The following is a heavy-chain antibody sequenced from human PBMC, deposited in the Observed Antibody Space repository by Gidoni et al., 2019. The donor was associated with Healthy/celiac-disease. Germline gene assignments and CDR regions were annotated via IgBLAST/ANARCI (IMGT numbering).Heavy chain of an antibody. V-gene: IGHV3-30-3*01. J-gene: IGHJ4*02. Sequence: QVQQVRSGGGVVQPGMSLRLACAASVFTFSSYDMNWVRQAQGKGLEWVAVISYDGSNKDYAVSVKGRFTISRDNSKNTLYLQMNSLRAEDTAVYYFARDKGAEYSSSSGAFDYWGQGTLVTVSS. CDR2: ISYDGSNK. CDR3: ARDKGAEYSSSSGAFDY. D-gene: IGHD6-6*01. CDR1: VFTFSSYD.